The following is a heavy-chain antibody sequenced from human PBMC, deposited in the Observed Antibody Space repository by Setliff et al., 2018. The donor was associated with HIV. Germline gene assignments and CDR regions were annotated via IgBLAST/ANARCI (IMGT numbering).Heavy chain of an antibody. J-gene: IGHJ4*02. Sequence: HPGGSLRLSCAASGFTFSSYEMNWVRQAPGKGLEWVSYISSSGSTIYYADSVKGRFTISRDNAKNSLYLQMNSLRAEDTAVYYCARDGMVRGVQDYWGQGTLVTVSS. CDR1: GFTFSSYE. V-gene: IGHV3-48*03. D-gene: IGHD3-10*01. CDR3: ARDGMVRGVQDY. CDR2: ISSSGSTI.